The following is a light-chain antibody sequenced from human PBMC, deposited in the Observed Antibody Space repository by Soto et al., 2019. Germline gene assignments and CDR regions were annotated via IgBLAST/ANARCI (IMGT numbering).Light chain of an antibody. CDR1: QSVSSN. CDR3: QQSSKWPRT. Sequence: EILMTQSPATLSVSPWEIATLACRASQSVSSNLAWYQQKPGQAPRLLIYDSSNRATGIPDRFSGSGSGTDFTLTISRLEPEDFAVYYCQQSSKWPRTFGQGTKV. CDR2: DSS. J-gene: IGKJ1*01. V-gene: IGKV3D-15*01.